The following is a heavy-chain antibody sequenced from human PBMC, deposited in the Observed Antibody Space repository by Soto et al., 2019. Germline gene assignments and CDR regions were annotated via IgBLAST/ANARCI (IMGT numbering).Heavy chain of an antibody. CDR2: ISYGGDNK. Sequence: QVQLVESGGGVVQPGRSLRLSCAASRLIFSDYAMHWVRQAPGKGLEWVAVISYGGDNKYSAESVSGRFAISRDNLKNTLSLQMNSLNAEDTAVCQSAKARHSTSGYGVGADFWGQGTLVTVSS. V-gene: IGHV3-30*09. CDR3: AKARHSTSGYGVGADF. CDR1: RLIFSDYA. J-gene: IGHJ4*02. D-gene: IGHD6-13*01.